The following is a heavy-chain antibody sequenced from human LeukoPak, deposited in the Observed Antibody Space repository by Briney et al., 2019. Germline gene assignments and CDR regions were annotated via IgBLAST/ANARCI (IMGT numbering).Heavy chain of an antibody. J-gene: IGHJ4*02. CDR3: ARDLSGYDY. CDR1: GSTFSSFA. D-gene: IGHD5-12*01. CDR2: ISYDGSNK. Sequence: GGSLRLSCAASGSTFSSFAIHWVRQAPGKGLEWVTAISYDGSNKYYADSVKGRFTISRDNSKNTLYLQMNSLRAEDTAVYYCARDLSGYDYWGQGTLVTVSS. V-gene: IGHV3-30*03.